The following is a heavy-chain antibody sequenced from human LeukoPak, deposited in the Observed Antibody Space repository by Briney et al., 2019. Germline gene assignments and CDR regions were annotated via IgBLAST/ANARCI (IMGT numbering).Heavy chain of an antibody. CDR3: ARDQGRTYDSSGLDY. CDR2: ISSSSSYI. V-gene: IGHV3-21*01. D-gene: IGHD3-22*01. Sequence: KTGGSLRLSCAASGFTFSSYSMNWVRQAPGKGLEWVSSISSSSSYIYYADSVKGRFTISRDNAKNSLYLQMNSLRAEDTAVYYCARDQGRTYDSSGLDYWGQGTLVTVSS. J-gene: IGHJ4*02. CDR1: GFTFSSYS.